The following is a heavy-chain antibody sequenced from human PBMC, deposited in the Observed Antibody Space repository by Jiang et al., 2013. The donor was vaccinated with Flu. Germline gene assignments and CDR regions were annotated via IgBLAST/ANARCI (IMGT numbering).Heavy chain of an antibody. CDR2: IYWDDDK. Sequence: SHSGMCVSWIRQPPGKALEWLALIYWDDDKRYSPSLKSRLTITKDTSKNQVVLTMTNMDPVDTATYYCAHLETELERRVGYYYYGMDVWGQGTTVTVSS. V-gene: IGHV2-5*08. D-gene: IGHD1-1*01. J-gene: IGHJ6*02. CDR1: SHSGMC. CDR3: AHLETELERRVGYYYYGMDV.